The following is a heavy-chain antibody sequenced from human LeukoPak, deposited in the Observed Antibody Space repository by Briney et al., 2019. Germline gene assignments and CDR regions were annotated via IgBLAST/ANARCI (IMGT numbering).Heavy chain of an antibody. CDR2: ISTSGST. D-gene: IGHD5-18*01. CDR1: VASIGDYY. J-gene: IGHJ4*02. Sequence: SETLSLTCAVSVASIGDYYWSWIRQAPGKGLEWIGYISTSGSTNYNPSLKSRVYISLDTSNNRFSLNLNFVTAADTAVYFCASPRTSYRYTFDYWGPGALVTVSS. V-gene: IGHV4-4*09. CDR3: ASPRTSYRYTFDY.